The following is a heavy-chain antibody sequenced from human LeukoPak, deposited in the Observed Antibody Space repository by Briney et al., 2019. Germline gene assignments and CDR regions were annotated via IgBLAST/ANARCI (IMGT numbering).Heavy chain of an antibody. J-gene: IGHJ5*02. CDR1: GYSFSTYY. CDR3: TRHVVTLLRGVTQRRENWFDP. Sequence: ASVKVSCRASGYSFSTYYMNWVRQAPGHGLEWLGWINTDSGGTNYAQKFLGRVTMTRDKANTTAYLELTGLTSDDTAVYYCTRHVVTLLRGVTQRRENWFDPWGQGTLVTVSS. CDR2: INTDSGGT. V-gene: IGHV1-2*02. D-gene: IGHD3-10*01.